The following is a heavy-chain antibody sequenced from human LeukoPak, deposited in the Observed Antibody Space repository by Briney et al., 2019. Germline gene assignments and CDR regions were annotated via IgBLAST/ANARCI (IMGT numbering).Heavy chain of an antibody. CDR2: INPSGGST. CDR1: GYTFTSYY. D-gene: IGHD3-22*01. CDR3: ARGSPDFYYDSSGYFDY. Sequence: ASVKVSCKASGYTFTSYYMHWVRQAPGQGLEWMGIINPSGGSTSYAQKFQGRVTMTRDTSTSTVYMELSSLRSEDTAVYYCARGSPDFYYDSSGYFDYWGQGTLVTVSS. V-gene: IGHV1-46*01. J-gene: IGHJ4*02.